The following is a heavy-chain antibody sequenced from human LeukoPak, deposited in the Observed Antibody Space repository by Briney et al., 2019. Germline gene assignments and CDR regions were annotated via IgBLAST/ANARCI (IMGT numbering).Heavy chain of an antibody. CDR3: AKVRIAGHPRSPINH. CDR1: GFTFSSYA. D-gene: IGHD6-13*01. V-gene: IGHV3-23*01. Sequence: GGSLRLSCAASGFTFSSYAMSWVRQAPGKGLECVSAISGSGGSTYYADSVKGRFTISRDNSKNTLYLQMNSLRAEDTAVYYCAKVRIAGHPRSPINHWGQETLVTVSS. CDR2: ISGSGGST. J-gene: IGHJ5*02.